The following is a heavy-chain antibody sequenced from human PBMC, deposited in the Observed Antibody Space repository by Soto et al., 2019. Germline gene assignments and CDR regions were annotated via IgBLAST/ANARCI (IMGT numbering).Heavy chain of an antibody. V-gene: IGHV4-61*08. J-gene: IGHJ5*02. CDR3: TREQSDGNYFDP. Sequence: SETLSLTCTVSGAALSSGVYFYTWVRQPPGKGLEWLGYIYYSGGTNYNPSLKSRVTISLDKSKSQFSLRLISVTAADTAVYYCTREQSDGNYFDPWGQGTLVTVSS. CDR2: IYYSGGT. CDR1: GAALSSGVYF. D-gene: IGHD6-19*01.